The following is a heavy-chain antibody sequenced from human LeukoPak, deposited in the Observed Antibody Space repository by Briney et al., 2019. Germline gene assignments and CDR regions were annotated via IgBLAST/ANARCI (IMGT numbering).Heavy chain of an antibody. CDR1: GYTFTGYY. V-gene: IGHV1-2*02. J-gene: IGHJ6*03. D-gene: IGHD6-19*01. Sequence: ASVKVSCKASGYTFTGYYMHWVRQAPGQGLEWMGWINPNSGGTNYAQKFQGRVTMTRDTSISTAYMELSRLRSDDTAVYYCARNSGWTGDYYYYYMDVWGKGTTVTVSS. CDR3: ARNSGWTGDYYYYYMDV. CDR2: INPNSGGT.